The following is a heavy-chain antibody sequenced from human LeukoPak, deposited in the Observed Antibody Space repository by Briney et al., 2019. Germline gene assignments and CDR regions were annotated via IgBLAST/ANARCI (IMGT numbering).Heavy chain of an antibody. J-gene: IGHJ3*01. V-gene: IGHV3-73*01. Sequence: GGSLRLSCAASGFTFGVYAMHWVRQPPGKGLEWVGRVRSRPNSYTTALPAAVKGRFTISRDDSKNTAFLQMNSLKTDDTAVYYCTRLVVGDAFDVWGQGTTVTVSS. D-gene: IGHD2-15*01. CDR2: VRSRPNSYTT. CDR1: GFTFGVYA. CDR3: TRLVVGDAFDV.